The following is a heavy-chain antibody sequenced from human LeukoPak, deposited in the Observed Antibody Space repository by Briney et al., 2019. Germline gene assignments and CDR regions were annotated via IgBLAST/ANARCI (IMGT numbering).Heavy chain of an antibody. CDR1: GYTFTSYG. D-gene: IGHD6-19*01. J-gene: IGHJ4*02. CDR2: ISAYNGNT. CDR3: ARVPPSGIAVAAQGDY. V-gene: IGHV1-18*04. Sequence: ASVKVSCKASGYTFTSYGISWVRQAPGQGLEWMGWISAYNGNTNYAQKLQGRVTMTRDTSISTAYMELSRLRSDDTAVYYCARVPPSGIAVAAQGDYWGQGTLVTVSS.